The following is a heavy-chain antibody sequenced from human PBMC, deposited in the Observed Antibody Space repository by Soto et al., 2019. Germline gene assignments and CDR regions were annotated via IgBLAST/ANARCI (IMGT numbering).Heavy chain of an antibody. CDR3: ARAGCSGGSCYQGPGLGY. V-gene: IGHV1-8*01. J-gene: IGHJ4*02. Sequence: QVQLVQSGAEVKKPGASVKVSCKASGYTFTSYDINWVRQATGQGLEWMGWMNPNSGNTGYAQKFQGRVTMTRNTSKSTAYKELSSLRSEDTAVNYRARAGCSGGSCYQGPGLGYWGQGTLVTASS. CDR2: MNPNSGNT. D-gene: IGHD2-15*01. CDR1: GYTFTSYD.